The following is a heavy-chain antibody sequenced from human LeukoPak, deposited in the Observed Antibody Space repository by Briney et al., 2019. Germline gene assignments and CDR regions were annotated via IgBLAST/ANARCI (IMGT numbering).Heavy chain of an antibody. Sequence: GGSLRLSCSASGFTFSSYAMHWVRQALGKGLEYVSAISSNGGSTYYADSVKGRFTISRDNSKNTLYLQMSSLRAEDTAVYYCVKGQAGYSSGWYGAYWGQGTLVTVSS. J-gene: IGHJ4*02. V-gene: IGHV3-64D*09. D-gene: IGHD6-19*01. CDR2: ISSNGGST. CDR1: GFTFSSYA. CDR3: VKGQAGYSSGWYGAY.